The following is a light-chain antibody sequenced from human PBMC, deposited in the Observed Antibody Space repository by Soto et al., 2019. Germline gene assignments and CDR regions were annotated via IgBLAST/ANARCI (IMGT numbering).Light chain of an antibody. J-gene: IGKJ1*01. Sequence: EVVMTQSPATLSVSPGERATLSCSASQTVSRNLAWYQQRPGQAPRLLIYGASSRATGIPDRFSGSGSGTDFTLTIGRLEPEDFAVYYCHQYGISPPRTFGQGTKVDIK. V-gene: IGKV3-20*01. CDR1: QTVSRN. CDR3: HQYGISPPRT. CDR2: GAS.